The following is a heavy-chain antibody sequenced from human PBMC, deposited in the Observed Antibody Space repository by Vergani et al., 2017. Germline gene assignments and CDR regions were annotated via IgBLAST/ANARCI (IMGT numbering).Heavy chain of an antibody. J-gene: IGHJ1*01. CDR3: ATKSCGTPGCQRGYVRE. D-gene: IGHD1-1*01. V-gene: IGHV3-30*03. CDR1: GFTSSYYG. CDR2: ISYDGTQK. Sequence: QVHLVESGGGVVQPGRSLRLSCVVSGFTSSYYGMHWVRQAPGKGLEWVAVISYDGTQKYYADSVKGRFTISRDNSKSTLYLQMNSLRTEDTAVYYCATKSCGTPGCQRGYVREWGKGTRVTVSS.